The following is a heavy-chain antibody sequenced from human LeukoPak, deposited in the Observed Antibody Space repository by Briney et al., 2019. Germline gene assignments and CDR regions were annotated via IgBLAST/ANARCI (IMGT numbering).Heavy chain of an antibody. V-gene: IGHV1-69*04. CDR1: GGTFSSYA. J-gene: IGHJ4*02. D-gene: IGHD6-13*01. Sequence: ASVKVSCKASGGTFSSYAISWVRQAPGQGLEWMVRIIPILGIANYAQKFQGRVTITADKSTSTAYMELSSLRSEDTAVYYCARGIPLQLDGSYFDYWGQGTLVTVSS. CDR3: ARGIPLQLDGSYFDY. CDR2: IIPILGIA.